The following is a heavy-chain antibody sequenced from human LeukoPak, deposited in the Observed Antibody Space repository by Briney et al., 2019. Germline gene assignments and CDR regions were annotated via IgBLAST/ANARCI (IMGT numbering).Heavy chain of an antibody. CDR3: ARAESVMYYYYYMDV. V-gene: IGHV1-69*13. D-gene: IGHD3-16*01. Sequence: GASVKVSCKASGGTFSSYAISWVRQAPGQGLEWMGGIIPIFGTANYAQKFQGRVTITADESTSTAYMELSSLRSEDTAVYYCARAESVMYYYYYMDVWGKGTTVTISS. J-gene: IGHJ6*03. CDR1: GGTFSSYA. CDR2: IIPIFGTA.